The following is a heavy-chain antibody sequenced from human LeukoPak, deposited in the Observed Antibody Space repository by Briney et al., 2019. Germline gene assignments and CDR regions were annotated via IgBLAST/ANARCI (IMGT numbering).Heavy chain of an antibody. CDR3: ARGPNYYYYYYMDV. Sequence: VASVKVSCKASGYTFTGYYMHWVRQAPGQGLEWMGWINPNSGGTNYAQKFQGRVTMTRDTSISTAYMELSRLRSDDTAVYYCARGPNYYYYYYMDVWGKGTTVTVSS. CDR2: INPNSGGT. CDR1: GYTFTGYY. J-gene: IGHJ6*03. V-gene: IGHV1-2*02.